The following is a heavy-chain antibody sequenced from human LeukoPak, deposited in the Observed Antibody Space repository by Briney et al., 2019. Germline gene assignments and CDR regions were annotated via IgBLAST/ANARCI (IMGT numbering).Heavy chain of an antibody. D-gene: IGHD2-21*02. CDR3: ARGNPSLGNIVVVTAIRYYFDY. Sequence: PSETLSLTCAVYGGSFSGYYWSWIRQPPGKGLEWIGEINHSGSTNYNPSLKSRVTISVDTSKNQFSLKLSSVTAADTAVYYCARGNPSLGNIVVVTAIRYYFDYWGQGTLVTVSS. CDR1: GGSFSGYY. CDR2: INHSGST. V-gene: IGHV4-34*01. J-gene: IGHJ4*02.